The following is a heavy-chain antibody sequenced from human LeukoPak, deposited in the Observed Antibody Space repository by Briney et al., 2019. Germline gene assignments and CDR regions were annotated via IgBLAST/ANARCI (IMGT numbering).Heavy chain of an antibody. Sequence: PGGSLRLSCAASGFTVSSNYMNWVRQAPGKGLEWVSVIYGGGNIYYADSVKGRFTISRDNSKNTLYLQMNSLRAEDTAIYYCARDSSHYLGSSDYWGQGTLVTVSS. D-gene: IGHD6-6*01. J-gene: IGHJ4*02. CDR2: IYGGGNI. CDR3: ARDSSHYLGSSDY. V-gene: IGHV3-53*01. CDR1: GFTVSSNY.